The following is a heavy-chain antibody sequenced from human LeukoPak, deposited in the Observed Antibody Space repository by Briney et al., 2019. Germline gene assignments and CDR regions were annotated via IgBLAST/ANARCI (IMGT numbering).Heavy chain of an antibody. CDR2: IWYDGSNK. V-gene: IGHV3-33*01. CDR1: GFTFNSYD. CDR3: ARDCGSDCSQAFDI. Sequence: PGGSLRLSCAASGFTFNSYDMHWIRQAPGKGLEWVALIWYDGSNKYYPDSVKGRFTISRDNSKNTLYLQMNSRRAEDTAVYYCARDCGSDCSQAFDIWGQGTMVTVSS. D-gene: IGHD2-21*02. J-gene: IGHJ3*02.